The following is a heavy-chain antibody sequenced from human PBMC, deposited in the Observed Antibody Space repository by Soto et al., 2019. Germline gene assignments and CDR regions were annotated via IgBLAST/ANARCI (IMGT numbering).Heavy chain of an antibody. Sequence: VQLVESGGGVVQPGRSLRLSCAASGFTFSSYGMHWVRQAPGKGLEWVAVISYDGSNKYYADSVKGRFTISRDNSKSALYLQMNSMRAEDTAVYYCAKDQGSSSSSLDYWGQGTLVTVSS. J-gene: IGHJ4*02. V-gene: IGHV3-30*18. CDR1: GFTFSSYG. CDR2: ISYDGSNK. D-gene: IGHD6-6*01. CDR3: AKDQGSSSSSLDY.